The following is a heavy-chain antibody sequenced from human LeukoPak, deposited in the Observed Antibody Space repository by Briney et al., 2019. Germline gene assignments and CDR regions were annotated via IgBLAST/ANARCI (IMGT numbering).Heavy chain of an antibody. J-gene: IGHJ6*02. V-gene: IGHV1-69*13. CDR2: IIPIFGTA. D-gene: IGHD3-3*01. CDR3: AREGFPPKISDFWSGLGPYYYGMDV. Sequence: SVKVSCKASGGTFSSYAISWVRQAPGQGLEWMGGIIPIFGTANYAQKFQGRVTITADESTSTAYMELSSLRSEDTAVYYCAREGFPPKISDFWSGLGPYYYGMDVWGQGTTVTVSS. CDR1: GGTFSSYA.